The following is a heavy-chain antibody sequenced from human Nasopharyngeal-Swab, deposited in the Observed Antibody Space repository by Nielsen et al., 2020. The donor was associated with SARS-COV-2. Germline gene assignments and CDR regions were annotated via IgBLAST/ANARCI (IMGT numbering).Heavy chain of an antibody. D-gene: IGHD3-10*01. Sequence: SETLSLTCAVYGGSFSGYYWSWIRQPPGKGLEWIGEINHSGSTNYNPSLKSRVTISVDTSKNQFSLKLSSVTAEDTAVYYCARDYYGSGSYLYYYYGMDVWGQGTTVTVSS. CDR3: ARDYYGSGSYLYYYYGMDV. CDR1: GGSFSGYY. J-gene: IGHJ6*02. V-gene: IGHV4-34*01. CDR2: INHSGST.